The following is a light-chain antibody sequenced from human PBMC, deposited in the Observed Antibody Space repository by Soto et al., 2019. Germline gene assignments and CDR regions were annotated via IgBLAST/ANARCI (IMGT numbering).Light chain of an antibody. Sequence: EIVMTQSPATLSVSPGERATLSCRASQSVSGNLAWYQQKPGQAPMLLIYGASTRATGIPARFGGSGSGTEFTLTISSLQSEDFAVYYCQQYNNWPREFGQGTKVDIK. CDR1: QSVSGN. J-gene: IGKJ1*01. CDR2: GAS. V-gene: IGKV3-15*01. CDR3: QQYNNWPRE.